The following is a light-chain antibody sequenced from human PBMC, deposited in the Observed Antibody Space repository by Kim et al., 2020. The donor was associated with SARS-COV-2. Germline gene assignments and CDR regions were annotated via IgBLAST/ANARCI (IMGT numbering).Light chain of an antibody. CDR3: SSYTSSRTWV. CDR1: SSDVGGYNY. Sequence: QSVLTQPASVSGSPGQSITISCTGTSSDVGGYNYVSWYQQHPGKAPKLMVYDVSQRPSGVSNRFSGSKSGNTASLTISGLQAEDEADYHCSSYTSSRTWVFGGGTQLTVL. J-gene: IGLJ3*02. CDR2: DVS. V-gene: IGLV2-14*01.